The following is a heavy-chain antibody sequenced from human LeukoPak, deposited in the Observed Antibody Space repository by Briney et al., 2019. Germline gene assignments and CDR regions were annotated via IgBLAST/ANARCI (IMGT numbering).Heavy chain of an antibody. CDR2: ISGSGTGT. V-gene: IGHV3-23*01. D-gene: IGHD6-6*01. J-gene: IGHJ3*02. CDR1: GFTFRRYA. CDR3: AKDMGQQLVLPDAFDI. Sequence: GGSLRLSCAASGFTFRRYAMSWVRQAPGKGLEWVSAISGSGTGTYYADSVKGRFTASRDNSKNTLFLQMDSLRAEDTAVYYCAKDMGQQLVLPDAFDIWGQGTMVTVSS.